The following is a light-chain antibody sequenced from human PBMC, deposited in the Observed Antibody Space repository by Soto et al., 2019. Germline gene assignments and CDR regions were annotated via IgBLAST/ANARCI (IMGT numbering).Light chain of an antibody. J-gene: IGKJ4*02. CDR1: QSISTY. CDR3: QQSFNTLT. V-gene: IGKV1-39*01. Sequence: DIQMTQSPSSLSASVGDRVTITCRASQSISTYVSWYQHRPGKAPKLLLYSASTLQSGVPPRFSGSGSGTDFTLTISSLQAEDFASYYCQQSFNTLTFGGVTKVEIE. CDR2: SAS.